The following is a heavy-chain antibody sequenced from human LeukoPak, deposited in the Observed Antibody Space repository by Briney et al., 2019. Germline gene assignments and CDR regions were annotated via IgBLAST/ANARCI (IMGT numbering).Heavy chain of an antibody. D-gene: IGHD3-22*01. CDR1: GGSISSSSYY. CDR2: IYYSGGT. Sequence: SETLSLTCTVSGGSISSSSYYWGWIRQPPGKGLEWIGSIYYSGGTYYNPSLKSRVTISVDTSKNQFSLKLSSVTAADTAVYYCAREHLYYYDSSGFDYWGQGTLVTVSS. J-gene: IGHJ4*02. CDR3: AREHLYYYDSSGFDY. V-gene: IGHV4-39*02.